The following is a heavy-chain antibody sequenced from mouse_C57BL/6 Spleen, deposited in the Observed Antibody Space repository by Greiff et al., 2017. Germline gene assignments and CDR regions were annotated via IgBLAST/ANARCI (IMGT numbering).Heavy chain of an antibody. CDR3: ARDYYYGSSYPYFDY. D-gene: IGHD1-1*01. CDR1: GYAFSSYW. V-gene: IGHV1-80*01. CDR2: IYPGDGDT. Sequence: QVQLQQSGAELVKPGASVKISCKASGYAFSSYWMNWVKQRPGKGLEWIGQIYPGDGDTNYNGKFKGKGTLTADKSSSTAYMQLSSLTSEDSAVYFWARDYYYGSSYPYFDYWGQGTTLTVSS. J-gene: IGHJ2*01.